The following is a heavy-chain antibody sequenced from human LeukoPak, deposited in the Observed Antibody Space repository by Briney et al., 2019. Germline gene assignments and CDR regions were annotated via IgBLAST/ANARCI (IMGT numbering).Heavy chain of an antibody. Sequence: PGRSLRLSCAASKFTFRNHGMHWVRPAPGKGLEWVAIIWYDGSKQYYADSVKGRFTISRDNSKDTLYLQMNSLRDEDTAVYYCARDRGARYYDYWGQGTQVSVSS. D-gene: IGHD3-10*01. CDR2: IWYDGSKQ. V-gene: IGHV3-33*01. CDR3: ARDRGARYYDY. J-gene: IGHJ4*02. CDR1: KFTFRNHG.